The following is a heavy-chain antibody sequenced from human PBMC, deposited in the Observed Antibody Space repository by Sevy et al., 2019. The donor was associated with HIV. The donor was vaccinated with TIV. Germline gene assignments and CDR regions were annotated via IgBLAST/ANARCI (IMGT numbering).Heavy chain of an antibody. V-gene: IGHV1-18*04. CDR2: ISAYNGNT. CDR1: GYTFTSYG. Sequence: ASVKVSCKASGYTFTSYGISWVRQAPGQGLEWMGWISAYNGNTNYAQKLQGRVTMTTDTSTSTAYMELRGLRSDDTAVYYCARGRIMITFGGVVPDAFDIWGQGTMVTVSS. J-gene: IGHJ3*02. D-gene: IGHD3-16*01. CDR3: ARGRIMITFGGVVPDAFDI.